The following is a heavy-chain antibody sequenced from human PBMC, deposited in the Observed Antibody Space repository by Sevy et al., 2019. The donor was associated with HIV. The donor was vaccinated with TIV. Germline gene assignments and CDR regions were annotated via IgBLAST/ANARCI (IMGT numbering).Heavy chain of an antibody. CDR1: GFTFSSYW. CDR2: IKQDGSEK. Sequence: GGSLRLSCAASGFTFSSYWMSWVRQAPGKGLEWVANIKQDGSEKYYVDSVKGRFTISRDNAKNPLYLQMNSLRAEDMVVYYCSRGGLRFLEWSQPDAFDIWGQGTMVTVSS. D-gene: IGHD3-3*01. CDR3: SRGGLRFLEWSQPDAFDI. V-gene: IGHV3-7*01. J-gene: IGHJ3*02.